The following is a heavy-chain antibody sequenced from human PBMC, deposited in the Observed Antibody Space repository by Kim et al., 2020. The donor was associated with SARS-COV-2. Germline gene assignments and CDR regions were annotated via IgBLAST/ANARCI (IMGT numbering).Heavy chain of an antibody. V-gene: IGHV1-8*01. CDR3: ATSVGPTGWFDP. D-gene: IGHD2-8*02. CDR2: T. Sequence: TAYAQKFQGRVTMTRNTSINTAYLELSSLRSEDTAMYYCATSVGPTGWFDPWGQGTLVIVSS. J-gene: IGHJ5*02.